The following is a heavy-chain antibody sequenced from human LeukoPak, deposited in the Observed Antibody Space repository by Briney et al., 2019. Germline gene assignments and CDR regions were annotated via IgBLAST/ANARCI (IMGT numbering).Heavy chain of an antibody. CDR1: GFTFSTYG. V-gene: IGHV3-33*01. CDR3: ARDFGNSYFQH. CDR2: IWYDGSNK. D-gene: IGHD4-23*01. Sequence: GGSLRLSCAASGFTFSTYGMHWVRQAPGNGLESVAVIWYDGSNKYYADSVKGRFTISRDNSKNTLYLQMNSLRAEDTAVYYCARDFGNSYFQHWGQGTLVTVSS. J-gene: IGHJ1*01.